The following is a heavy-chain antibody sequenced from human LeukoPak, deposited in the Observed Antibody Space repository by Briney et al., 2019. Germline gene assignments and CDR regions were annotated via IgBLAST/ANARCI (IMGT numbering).Heavy chain of an antibody. CDR1: GFTFSTYA. V-gene: IGHV3-30-3*01. Sequence: GRSLRLSCAASGFTFSTYAMHWVRRAPGKGLEWVAVISYDGSSKYYADSVKGRFTISRDNSKNTLYLQMNSLRAEDTAVYYCAREGSPTALVGYYWGQGTLVTVSS. CDR3: AREGSPTALVGYY. CDR2: ISYDGSSK. D-gene: IGHD5-18*01. J-gene: IGHJ4*02.